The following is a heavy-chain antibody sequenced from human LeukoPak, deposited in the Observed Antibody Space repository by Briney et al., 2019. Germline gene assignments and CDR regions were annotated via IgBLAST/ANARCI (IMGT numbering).Heavy chain of an antibody. Sequence: SETVSLTCTVSGGSISSSSYYWGWIRQPPGKGLEWIGSIYYSGSTYYNPSLKSRVTISVDTSKNQFSLKLNSVTAADTAVYYCARHYGDFWSGYYTRPTFADYWGQGTLVTVSS. CDR1: GGSISSSSYY. V-gene: IGHV4-39*01. CDR2: IYYSGST. J-gene: IGHJ4*02. D-gene: IGHD3-3*01. CDR3: ARHYGDFWSGYYTRPTFADY.